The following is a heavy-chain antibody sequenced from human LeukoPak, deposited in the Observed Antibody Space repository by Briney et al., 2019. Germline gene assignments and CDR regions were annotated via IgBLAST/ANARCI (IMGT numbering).Heavy chain of an antibody. D-gene: IGHD6-13*01. V-gene: IGHV1-8*02. CDR1: GYTFTSYG. J-gene: IGHJ5*02. CDR2: MNPNSGNT. Sequence: ASVKVSCKASGYTFTSYGITWVRQAPGQGLEWMGWMNPNSGNTGYAQKFQGRDTMTRNTSISTAYMELSSLRSEDTAVYYCARDKAGSSWEFDPWGQGTLVTVSS. CDR3: ARDKAGSSWEFDP.